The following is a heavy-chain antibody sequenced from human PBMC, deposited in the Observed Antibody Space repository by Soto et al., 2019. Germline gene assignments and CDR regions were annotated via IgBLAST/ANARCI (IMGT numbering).Heavy chain of an antibody. V-gene: IGHV3-33*01. Sequence: QVQLVESGGGVVQPGRSLRLSCAASGFTFSSYGMHWVRQAPGKGLEWVAVIWYDGSNKYYADSVKGRFTISRDNSKNTLYLQMNSLRAEDTAVYYCARETTVTYWYFDRWGRGTLVTVSS. CDR1: GFTFSSYG. D-gene: IGHD4-17*01. CDR3: ARETTVTYWYFDR. CDR2: IWYDGSNK. J-gene: IGHJ2*01.